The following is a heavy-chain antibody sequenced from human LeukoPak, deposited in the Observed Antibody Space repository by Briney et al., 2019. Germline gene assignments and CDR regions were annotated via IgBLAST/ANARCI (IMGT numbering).Heavy chain of an antibody. D-gene: IGHD3-16*01. J-gene: IGHJ4*02. Sequence: PSETLSLTCTVSDDSISDYYRGWIRQPPGKGLEWIGYIHNSGTSTYNLPLKSRVTISADTTKNQFSLKLNSMTTADTAVYYCTRGAGWLIDYWGQGILVTVSS. CDR1: DDSISDYY. CDR3: TRGAGWLIDY. CDR2: IHNSGTS. V-gene: IGHV4-59*01.